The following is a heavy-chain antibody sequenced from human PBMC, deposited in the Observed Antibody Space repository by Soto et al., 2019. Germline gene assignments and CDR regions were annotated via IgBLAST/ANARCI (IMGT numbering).Heavy chain of an antibody. J-gene: IGHJ4*02. CDR3: ASGRGGATLDF. CDR2: VGDSGVRT. V-gene: IGHV3-23*01. D-gene: IGHD1-26*01. Sequence: EVQLLESGGGLVQPGRSLRLSCEASGFIFSAYAMTWVRQAPGKGLEWVSAVGDSGVRTYYADSVKGRFTISRDNSKNTLSLQMDSLRAEDTAVYYCASGRGGATLDFWGQGTLVTVSS. CDR1: GFIFSAYA.